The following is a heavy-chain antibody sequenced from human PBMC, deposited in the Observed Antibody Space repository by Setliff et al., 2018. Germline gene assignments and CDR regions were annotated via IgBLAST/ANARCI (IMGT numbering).Heavy chain of an antibody. V-gene: IGHV4-61*09. CDR2: IHTSGST. CDR1: GGSISSGSYY. J-gene: IGHJ6*03. CDR3: ARGPPGYYYYMNV. Sequence: SETLSLTCTVSGGSISSGSYYWSWIRRPAGKGLEWIGQIHTSGSTNYSPSLKSRVTISGDTSQNYFSLKLTSVTEADTAVYYCARGPPGYYYYMNVWGQGTTVTVSS.